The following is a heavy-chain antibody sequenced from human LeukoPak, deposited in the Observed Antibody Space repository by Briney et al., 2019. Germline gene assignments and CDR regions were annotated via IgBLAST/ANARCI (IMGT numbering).Heavy chain of an antibody. V-gene: IGHV3-33*01. CDR1: GFTFSSYG. CDR3: ARESTGSYSGIDY. Sequence: GGSLRLSCAASGFTFSSYGIHWVRQAPGKGLEWVAVIWHDGSYKYYADSVKGRFTISRDNSKNMLFLEMNSLRAEDTAVYYCARESTGSYSGIDYWGQGTPVTVSA. J-gene: IGHJ4*02. D-gene: IGHD1-26*01. CDR2: IWHDGSYK.